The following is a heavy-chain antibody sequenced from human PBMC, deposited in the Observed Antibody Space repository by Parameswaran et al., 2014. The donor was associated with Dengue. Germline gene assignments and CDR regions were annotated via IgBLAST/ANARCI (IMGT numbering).Heavy chain of an antibody. CDR2: INPSGGST. D-gene: IGHD2-21*02. CDR3: ARALDGDNWYFDL. V-gene: IGHV1-46*03. Sequence: VRQAPGQGLEWMGIINPSGGSTSYAQKFQGRVTMTRDTSTRTVYMELSSLRSEDTAVYHCARALDGDNWYFDLWGRGTLVTVSS. J-gene: IGHJ2*01.